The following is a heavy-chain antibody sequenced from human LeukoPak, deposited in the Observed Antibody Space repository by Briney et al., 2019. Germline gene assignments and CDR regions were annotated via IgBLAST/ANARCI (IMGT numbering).Heavy chain of an antibody. Sequence: GGSLRLSCAASGFIFDDYAMHWVRQAPGKGLEWVSRISGNGGSIVYADFVKGRFTISRDNAKNSLYLQMNSLRAEDTALYFCTKDTTRSDHRGFDYWGQGTLVTVSS. V-gene: IGHV3-9*01. CDR3: TKDTTRSDHRGFDY. D-gene: IGHD3-16*02. J-gene: IGHJ4*02. CDR1: GFIFDDYA. CDR2: ISGNGGSI.